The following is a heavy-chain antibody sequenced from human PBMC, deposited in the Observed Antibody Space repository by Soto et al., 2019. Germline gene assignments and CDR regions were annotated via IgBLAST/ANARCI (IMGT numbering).Heavy chain of an antibody. CDR3: ARLNADYYYYYMDV. CDR2: TYYRSKWYN. Sequence: SQTLSLTCAISGDSVSSNSAAWNWIRQSPSRGLEWLGRTYYRSKWYNDYAVSVKSRITINPDTSKNQFSLKLSSVTAADTAVYYCARLNADYYYYYMDVWGKGTTVTVSS. V-gene: IGHV6-1*01. J-gene: IGHJ6*03. D-gene: IGHD2-2*01. CDR1: GDSVSSNSAA.